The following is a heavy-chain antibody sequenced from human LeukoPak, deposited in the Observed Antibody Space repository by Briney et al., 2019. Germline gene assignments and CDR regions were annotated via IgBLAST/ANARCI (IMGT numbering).Heavy chain of an antibody. V-gene: IGHV3-48*01. D-gene: IGHD3-10*01. CDR3: ARDPLLWFGASFYYMDV. J-gene: IGHJ6*03. Sequence: GGSLRLSCAASGFTFSTYSMNWVRQAPGKGLEWVSYISSSTTTIYYADSVKGRFTISRDNAKDSLYLQMNSLRAEDTAVYYCARDPLLWFGASFYYMDVWGKGTTVTVSS. CDR2: ISSSTTTI. CDR1: GFTFSTYS.